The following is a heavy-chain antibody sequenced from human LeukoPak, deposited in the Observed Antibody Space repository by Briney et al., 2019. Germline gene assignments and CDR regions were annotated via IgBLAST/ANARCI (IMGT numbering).Heavy chain of an antibody. CDR1: GFTFSSSS. CDR2: ISSGSTYI. D-gene: IGHD5-24*01. CDR3: AREAAVETH. Sequence: GGSLRLSCAASGFTFSSSSINWVRQAPGKGLEGVSYISSGSTYIYYADSVKDRFTISRDNAKNSLYLQMNNLRVEDTAVYYCAREAAVETHWGQGTLVTVSS. J-gene: IGHJ4*02. V-gene: IGHV3-21*01.